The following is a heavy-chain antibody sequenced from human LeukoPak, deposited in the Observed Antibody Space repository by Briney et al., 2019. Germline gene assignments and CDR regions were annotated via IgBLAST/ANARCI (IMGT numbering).Heavy chain of an antibody. Sequence: PGGSLRLSCAPSGFTFRSYWMHWVRQAPGKGLVRVSRINSDGSSTSYVDSVKGGFTISRDNAKNTLYLQMNSLRAEDTAVYHCARDRGGSAFDILGQGTMVTVSS. V-gene: IGHV3-74*01. J-gene: IGHJ3*02. CDR2: INSDGSST. CDR1: GFTFRSYW. D-gene: IGHD3-10*01. CDR3: ARDRGGSAFDI.